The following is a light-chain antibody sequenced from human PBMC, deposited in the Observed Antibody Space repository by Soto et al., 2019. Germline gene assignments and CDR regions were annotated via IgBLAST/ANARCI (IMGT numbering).Light chain of an antibody. Sequence: QLVLTQPASMSGSPGQSITISCTGTSSDVGGYNYVSWYQQHPGKAPKLMIYEVSNRPSGVSNRFSGSKSGNTASLTISGLQAEDEADYYCSSYTSSSTLVVFGTGTKLTVL. CDR1: SSDVGGYNY. CDR3: SSYTSSSTLVV. J-gene: IGLJ1*01. CDR2: EVS. V-gene: IGLV2-14*01.